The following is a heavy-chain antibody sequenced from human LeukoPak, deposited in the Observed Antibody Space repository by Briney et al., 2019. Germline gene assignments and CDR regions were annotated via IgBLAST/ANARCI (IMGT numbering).Heavy chain of an antibody. V-gene: IGHV3-21*06. CDR2: ISSSSSYI. CDR1: GFTFSSYS. D-gene: IGHD5-12*01. J-gene: IGHJ6*02. Sequence: GGSLRLSCAASGFTFSSYSTNWVRQAPGKGLDWVSSISSSSSYIYYADSVKGRFTISRDNDKNSLYLQMNSLRAEDTAVYYCARAWGEYSGYDYGYYYYGMDVWGQGTTVTVSS. CDR3: ARAWGEYSGYDYGYYYYGMDV.